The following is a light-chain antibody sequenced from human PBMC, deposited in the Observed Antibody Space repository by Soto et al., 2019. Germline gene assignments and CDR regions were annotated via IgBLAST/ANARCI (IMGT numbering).Light chain of an antibody. J-gene: IGKJ1*01. CDR2: KAS. CDR1: QSIRSW. CDR3: QQYNSYWT. Sequence: DIQMTQSPSTLSASVGDRVTITCRASQSIRSWLAWYQQKPGKAPKLLIYKASSLDSGVPSRFNGSGSGTEFTLTISRLQPDDFATYYCQQYNSYWTFGQGTKVEIQ. V-gene: IGKV1-5*03.